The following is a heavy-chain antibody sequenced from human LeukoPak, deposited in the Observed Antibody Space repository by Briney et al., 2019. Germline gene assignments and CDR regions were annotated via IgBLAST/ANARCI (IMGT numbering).Heavy chain of an antibody. J-gene: IGHJ5*02. CDR2: INHSGST. CDR3: ARGRLYGSGSYYQNWFDP. CDR1: GGSFSGYY. Sequence: PSETLSLTCAVYGGSFSGYYWSWIRQPPGKGLEWIGEINHSGSTNYNPSLKSRVTISVDTSKNQFSLKLSSVTAADTAVYYCARGRLYGSGSYYQNWFDPWGQGTLVTVSS. V-gene: IGHV4-34*01. D-gene: IGHD3-10*01.